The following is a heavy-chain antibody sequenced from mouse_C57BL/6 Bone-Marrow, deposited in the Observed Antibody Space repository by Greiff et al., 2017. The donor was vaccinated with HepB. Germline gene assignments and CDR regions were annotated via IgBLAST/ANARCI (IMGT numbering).Heavy chain of an antibody. CDR2: IYPGNGDT. CDR1: GYTFTSYN. J-gene: IGHJ2*01. V-gene: IGHV1-12*01. CDR3: ARDLDDYEIDY. Sequence: QVQLKESGAELVRPGASVKMSCKASGYTFTSYNMHWVKQTPRQGLEWIGAIYPGNGDTSYNQKFKGKATLTVDKSSRTAYMQLSSLTSEDSAVYFCARDLDDYEIDYWGQGTTLTVSS. D-gene: IGHD2-4*01.